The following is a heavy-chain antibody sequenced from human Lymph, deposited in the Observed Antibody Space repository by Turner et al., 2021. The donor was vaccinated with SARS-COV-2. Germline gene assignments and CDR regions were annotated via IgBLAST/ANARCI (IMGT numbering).Heavy chain of an antibody. CDR2: FDPEDGDT. CDR1: GYTLTELS. CDR3: AIGSSKPQWLDLFWY. Sequence: QVQLVQSGAEVRKPGASVKVSCKVSGYTLTELSMHWVRQAPGKGLEWMVGFDPEDGDTTYAQKFQGRVTMTEDTSTDTPYMELSSLRSEDTAVYYCAIGSSKPQWLDLFWYWGQGTLVTVSS. D-gene: IGHD6-19*01. V-gene: IGHV1-24*01. J-gene: IGHJ4*02.